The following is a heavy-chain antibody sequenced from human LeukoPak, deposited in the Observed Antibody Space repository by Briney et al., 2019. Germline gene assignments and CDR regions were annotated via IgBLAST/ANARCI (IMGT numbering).Heavy chain of an antibody. J-gene: IGHJ3*02. CDR1: GGSFSGYY. D-gene: IGHD3-10*01. Sequence: SETLSLTCAVYGGSFSGYYWSWIRQPPGKGLEWIGEINHSGSPNYNPSLKSRVTISIDTSKNQFSLKLSPVTAADTAVYYCARDLSDYYGSGSYRPIDAFDTWGQGTMVTVSS. V-gene: IGHV4-34*01. CDR3: ARDLSDYYGSGSYRPIDAFDT. CDR2: INHSGSP.